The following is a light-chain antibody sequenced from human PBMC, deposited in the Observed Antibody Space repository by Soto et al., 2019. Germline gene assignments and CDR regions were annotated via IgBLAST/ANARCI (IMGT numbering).Light chain of an antibody. CDR2: TTS. CDR1: QPIGDY. V-gene: IGKV1-39*01. CDR3: QQHYNTPRT. J-gene: IGKJ1*01. Sequence: DIQMTQSPSSLSASVGDRVTITCRTSQPIGDYLNWYQQKPGKAPTLLIYTTSNLQSGVPSRFSGSGSATHFTLTVSSLQPEDFATYYCQQHYNTPRTFGQGTKVDIK.